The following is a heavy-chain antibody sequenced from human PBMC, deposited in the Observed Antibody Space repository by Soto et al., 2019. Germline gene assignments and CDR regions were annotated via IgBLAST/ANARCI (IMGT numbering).Heavy chain of an antibody. CDR1: GFTFSGSA. V-gene: IGHV3-73*02. J-gene: IGHJ4*02. CDR3: ARSSGHYRPFDS. D-gene: IGHD3-22*01. CDR2: IRSKANSYAT. Sequence: EVQLVESGGGLVQPGGSLKLSCAASGFTFSGSAMHWVRQASGKGLEWVGRIRSKANSYATAYAASVKGRFTISRDNAESSLYLQMNSLRAEDTAVYYCARSSGHYRPFDSWGQGTLVTVSS.